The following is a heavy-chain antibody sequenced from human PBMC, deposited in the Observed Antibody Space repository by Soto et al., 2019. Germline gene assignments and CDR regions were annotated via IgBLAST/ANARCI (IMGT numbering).Heavy chain of an antibody. CDR3: ARDGGYCSSTSCYGYYYYGMDV. Sequence: QVQLVQSGAEVKKPGSSVKVSCKASGGTFSSYAICWVRQAPGQGLEWMGGIIPIFGTANYAQKFQGRVTITADKYTSTAYMELSSLRYEDTAVDYCARDGGYCSSTSCYGYYYYGMDVWGQGTTVTVSS. CDR2: IIPIFGTA. CDR1: GGTFSSYA. V-gene: IGHV1-69*06. D-gene: IGHD2-2*03. J-gene: IGHJ6*02.